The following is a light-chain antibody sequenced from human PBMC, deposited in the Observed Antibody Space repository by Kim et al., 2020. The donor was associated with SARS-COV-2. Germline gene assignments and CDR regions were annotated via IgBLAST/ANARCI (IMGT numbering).Light chain of an antibody. V-gene: IGLV3-19*01. Sequence: SSELTQDPAVSVALGQTVSILCQGDSLRIHYTNWYRQKPGQAPEVVIFDKIRRSSGIPDRFSGSSSGNTASLTIPGAQEEDEADYFCNSRDSSGNRLVFGGGTKLSVL. CDR1: SLRIHY. J-gene: IGLJ3*02. CDR2: DKI. CDR3: NSRDSSGNRLV.